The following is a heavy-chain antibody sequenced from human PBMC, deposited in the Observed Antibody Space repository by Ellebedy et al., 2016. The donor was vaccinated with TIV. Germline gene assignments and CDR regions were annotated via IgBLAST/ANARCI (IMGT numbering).Heavy chain of an antibody. J-gene: IGHJ5*02. CDR1: GFTFSSYA. CDR3: AQQGIAAADTNWFDP. D-gene: IGHD6-13*01. CDR2: ISGSGGST. Sequence: PGGSLRLSCAASGFTFSSYAMSWVRQAPGKGLEWVSAISGSGGSTYYADSVKGRFTISRDNSKNTLYLQMNSLRAEDTAVYYCAQQGIAAADTNWFDPWGQGTLVTVSS. V-gene: IGHV3-23*01.